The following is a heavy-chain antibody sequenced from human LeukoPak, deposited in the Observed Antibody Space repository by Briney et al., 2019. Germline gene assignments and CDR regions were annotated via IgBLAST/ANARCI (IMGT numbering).Heavy chain of an antibody. D-gene: IGHD3-22*01. CDR2: IYTSGST. CDR3: ASRSGYYDY. Sequence: SSETLSLTCTVSGGSISSGSYYWSWIRQPAGKGLEWIGRIYTSGSTNYNPSLKSRVTISVDTSKNQFSLKLSSVTAADTAVYYCASRSGYYDYWGQGTLVTVSS. J-gene: IGHJ4*02. CDR1: GGSISSGSYY. V-gene: IGHV4-61*02.